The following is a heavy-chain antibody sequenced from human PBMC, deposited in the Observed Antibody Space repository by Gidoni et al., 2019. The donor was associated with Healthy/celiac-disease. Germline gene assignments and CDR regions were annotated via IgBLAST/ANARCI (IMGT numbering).Heavy chain of an antibody. Sequence: EVQLLASGGGLVQPGGSLRLSCAASGFPFSSYAMSWVRQAPGKGLEWVSAISGSGGSTYYADSVKGRFTISRDNSKNTLYLQMNSLRAEDTAVYYCAAYGSGYSRAFDIWGQGTMVTVSS. J-gene: IGHJ3*02. CDR1: GFPFSSYA. D-gene: IGHD3-22*01. CDR3: AAYGSGYSRAFDI. V-gene: IGHV3-23*01. CDR2: ISGSGGST.